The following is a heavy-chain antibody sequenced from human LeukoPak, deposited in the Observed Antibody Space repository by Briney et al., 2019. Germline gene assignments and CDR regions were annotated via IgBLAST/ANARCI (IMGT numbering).Heavy chain of an antibody. J-gene: IGHJ4*02. CDR2: ISSSSSTI. Sequence: GGSLRLSCAASGFSFSSYSMKWVRQAPGKGLEWVSYISSSSSTIYYADSVEGRFTITRDNAKNSLNLQMNNLRADDSAVYYCARDSPPDYWGQGTLVTVSS. V-gene: IGHV3-48*04. CDR3: ARDSPPDY. CDR1: GFSFSSYS.